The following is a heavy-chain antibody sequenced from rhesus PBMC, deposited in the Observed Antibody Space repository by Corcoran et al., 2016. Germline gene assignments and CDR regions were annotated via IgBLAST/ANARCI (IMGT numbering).Heavy chain of an antibody. CDR1: GFTSSTAW. D-gene: IGHD3-34*01. V-gene: IGHV3S42*01. J-gene: IGHJ4*01. CDR2: INSGGGST. Sequence: EVQVVESGGGLAKPGGALRLSGAASGFTSSTAWMNGVGQAPGKGLEWISAINSGGGSTYYADSVKGRFTISRDNSKNTLSLQMNSLRAEDTAVYYCTKAHWGDYPPFDYWGQGVLVTVSS. CDR3: TKAHWGDYPPFDY.